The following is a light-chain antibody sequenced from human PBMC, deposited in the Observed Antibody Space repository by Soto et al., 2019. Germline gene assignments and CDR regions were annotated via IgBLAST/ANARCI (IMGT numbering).Light chain of an antibody. CDR3: AAWDGSLSGVV. CDR2: RNN. J-gene: IGLJ2*01. CDR1: SSNIGSNY. V-gene: IGLV1-47*01. Sequence: QLVLTQPPSASGTPGQRVTISCSGSSSNIGSNYVYWYQQLPGTAPKLLIYRNNQLPSGVPDRFSGSKSGTSASLAISGLRSEDEADYYCAAWDGSLSGVVFGGGTKLTVL.